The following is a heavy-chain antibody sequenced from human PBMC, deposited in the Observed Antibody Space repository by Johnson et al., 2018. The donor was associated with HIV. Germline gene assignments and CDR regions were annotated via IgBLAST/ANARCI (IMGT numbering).Heavy chain of an antibody. V-gene: IGHV3-66*01. CDR1: GFTLGSYD. CDR3: VSSGCQRCAFDI. D-gene: IGHD6-19*01. CDR2: IYSGGKT. Sequence: VQLVESGGGVVQPGGSLRLSCEASGFTLGSYDMHWVRQAAGKGLEWVSVIYSGGKTYYADSVKGRFTISRDNSKNTLYLQMNSLKAEDTAVYYCVSSGCQRCAFDIWGQGTMVTVSS. J-gene: IGHJ3*02.